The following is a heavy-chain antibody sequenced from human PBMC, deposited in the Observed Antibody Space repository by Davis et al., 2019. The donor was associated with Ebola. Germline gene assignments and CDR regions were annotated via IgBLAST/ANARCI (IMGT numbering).Heavy chain of an antibody. CDR1: GFTFSSYE. CDR3: ARGLYDFWSGYYSYGMDV. Sequence: GESLKISCAASGFTFSSYEMNWVRQAPGKGLEWVSYISSSGSTIYYADSVKGRFTISRDNAKNSLYLQMNSLRAEDTAVYYCARGLYDFWSGYYSYGMDVWGQGTTVTVSS. CDR2: ISSSGSTI. D-gene: IGHD3-3*01. V-gene: IGHV3-48*03. J-gene: IGHJ6*02.